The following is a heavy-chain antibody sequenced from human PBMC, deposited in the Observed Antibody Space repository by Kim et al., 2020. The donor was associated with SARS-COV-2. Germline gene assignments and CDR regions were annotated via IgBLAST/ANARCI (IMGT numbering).Heavy chain of an antibody. Sequence: GGSLRLSCVASGFTFTNYSLTWVRLVPGKGLEWVAAVNGGGANTYYADSVRGRFTISRDNAENTVFLQMNSLRAEDTAVYYCTTAVVIAVAATGDYCAQG. V-gene: IGHV3-23*01. J-gene: IGHJ4*01. CDR2: VNGGGANT. CDR3: TTAVVIAVAATGDY. D-gene: IGHD3-22*01. CDR1: GFTFTNYS.